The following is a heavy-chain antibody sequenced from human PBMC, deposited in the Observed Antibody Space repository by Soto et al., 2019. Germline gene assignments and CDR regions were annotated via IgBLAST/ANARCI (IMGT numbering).Heavy chain of an antibody. CDR1: GFTFSSYA. V-gene: IGHV3-23*01. CDR3: AKDLDPVGSPVVVAATAVFCGDY. Sequence: PGGSLRLSCAASGFTFSSYAMSWVRQAPGKGLEWVSAISGSGGSTYYADSVKGRFTISRDNSKNTLYLQMNSLRAEDTAVYYCAKDLDPVGSPVVVAATAVFCGDYWGQGTLVTVSS. CDR2: ISGSGGST. J-gene: IGHJ4*02. D-gene: IGHD2-15*01.